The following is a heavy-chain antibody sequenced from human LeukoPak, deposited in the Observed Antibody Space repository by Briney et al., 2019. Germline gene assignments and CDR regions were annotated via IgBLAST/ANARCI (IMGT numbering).Heavy chain of an antibody. Sequence: PGGSLRLSCAVSGFTFTYYAMHWVRQAPGKGLEWVAVISHDGSNQQYADSVKGQVTISRGNSKSTLYLQMASLRAGDTAVYYCARQGDTGSRYFDYWGQGTLVTVSS. CDR3: ARQGDTGSRYFDY. J-gene: IGHJ4*02. V-gene: IGHV3-30-3*01. CDR1: GFTFTYYA. CDR2: ISHDGSNQ. D-gene: IGHD2-21*02.